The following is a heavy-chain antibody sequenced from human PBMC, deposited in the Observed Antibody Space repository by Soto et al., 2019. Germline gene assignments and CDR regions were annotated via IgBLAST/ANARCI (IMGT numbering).Heavy chain of an antibody. V-gene: IGHV4-59*08. J-gene: IGHJ6*02. CDR2: ISDSGST. CDR1: GGSISSYY. D-gene: IGHD1-7*01. CDR3: ARRIRNYFAMDV. Sequence: SETLSLTCTVSGGSISSYYWSWIRQVPGKGLEWIGYISDSGSTNYNPSLKSRVTISVDTSNNQFSLRLSSVTAADTAVYYCARRIRNYFAMDVWGQGTTVTVS.